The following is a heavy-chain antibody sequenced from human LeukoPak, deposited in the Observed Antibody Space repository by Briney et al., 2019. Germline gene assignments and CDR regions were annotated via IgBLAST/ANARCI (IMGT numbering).Heavy chain of an antibody. CDR3: ARGHYYGSGSYFGYFDY. D-gene: IGHD3-10*01. J-gene: IGHJ4*02. CDR1: GGSISSSSYY. V-gene: IGHV4-39*07. Sequence: SETLSLTCTVSGGSISSSSYYWGWIRQPPGKGLEWIGSIYYSGSTYYNPSLKSRVTISVDTSKNQFSLKLSSVTAADTAVYYCARGHYYGSGSYFGYFDYWGQGTLVTVSS. CDR2: IYYSGST.